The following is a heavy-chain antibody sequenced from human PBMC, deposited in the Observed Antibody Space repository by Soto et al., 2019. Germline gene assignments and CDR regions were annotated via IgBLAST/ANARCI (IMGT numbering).Heavy chain of an antibody. CDR1: GYPISANFY. J-gene: IGHJ4*02. V-gene: IGHV4-38-2*02. Sequence: NPSETLSLTCAVSGYPISANFYWGWIRQSPGKGLEWIGNVHHTGKTDYNPSLKSRVTISFDTSNNHFSLRLTSVTAADTAVYYCARDRPSGSYAYWGRGILVTVSS. CDR2: VHHTGKT. CDR3: ARDRPSGSYAY. D-gene: IGHD3-16*01.